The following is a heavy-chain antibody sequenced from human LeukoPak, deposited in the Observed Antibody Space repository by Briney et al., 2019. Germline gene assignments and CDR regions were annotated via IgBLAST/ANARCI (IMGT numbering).Heavy chain of an antibody. CDR1: GFTFSSYG. CDR3: ARDLSQDKVVDY. Sequence: SGGSLRLSCAASGFTFSSYGMSWVRQAPGKGLEWVSAISGSGGSTYYADSVKGRFTISRDNSKNTLYLQMNSLRAEDTAVYYCARDLSQDKVVDYWGQGTLVTVSS. V-gene: IGHV3-23*01. D-gene: IGHD2-15*01. CDR2: ISGSGGST. J-gene: IGHJ4*02.